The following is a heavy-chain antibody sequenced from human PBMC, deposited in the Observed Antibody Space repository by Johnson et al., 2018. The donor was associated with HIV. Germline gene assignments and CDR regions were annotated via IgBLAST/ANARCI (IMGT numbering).Heavy chain of an antibody. Sequence: QMQLVESGGGVVQPGRSLRLSCAASGFTFSSYGMHWVRQAPGKGLEWVAVISYDGSNKYYADSVKGRFTISRDNSKNTLYLQMNSLRAEDTAVYYCARDESSRLQLRGNDAFDIWGQGTMVTVSS. CDR1: GFTFSSYG. D-gene: IGHD6-13*01. CDR3: ARDESSRLQLRGNDAFDI. V-gene: IGHV3-30*03. CDR2: ISYDGSNK. J-gene: IGHJ3*02.